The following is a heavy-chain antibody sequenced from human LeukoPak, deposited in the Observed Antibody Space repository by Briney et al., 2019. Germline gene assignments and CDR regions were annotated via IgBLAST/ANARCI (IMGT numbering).Heavy chain of an antibody. Sequence: PGGSLRLSCAASGFTFDDYAMHWVRQAPGKGLEWVSGISWNSGSIGYADSVKGRFTISRDNAKNSLYLQMNSLRAEDTALYYCAKDIEAYWGQGTLVTVSS. CDR1: GFTFDDYA. CDR2: ISWNSGSI. V-gene: IGHV3-9*01. CDR3: AKDIEAY. D-gene: IGHD5-24*01. J-gene: IGHJ4*02.